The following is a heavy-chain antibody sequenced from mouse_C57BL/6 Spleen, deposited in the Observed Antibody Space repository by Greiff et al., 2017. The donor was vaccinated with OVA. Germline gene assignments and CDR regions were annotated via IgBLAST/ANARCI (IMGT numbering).Heavy chain of an antibody. V-gene: IGHV1-52*01. CDR3: ARSGTWGAMDY. Sequence: VQLQQPGAELVRPGSSVKLSCKASGYTFTSYWMHWVKQRPIQGLEWIGNIDPSDSETHYNQKFKDKATLTVDKSSSTAYMQLSSLTSEDSAVYYCARSGTWGAMDYWGQGTSVTVSS. D-gene: IGHD3-1*01. CDR1: GYTFTSYW. CDR2: IDPSDSET. J-gene: IGHJ4*01.